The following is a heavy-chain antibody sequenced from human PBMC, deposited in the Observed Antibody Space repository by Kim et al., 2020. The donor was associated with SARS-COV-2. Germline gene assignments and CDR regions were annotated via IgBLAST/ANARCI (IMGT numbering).Heavy chain of an antibody. D-gene: IGHD6-19*01. Sequence: GGSLRLSCTASGLTFSSNWMTWVRQAPGKGLEWVAHIKQDGSEKYYVDSVEGRFTISRDNAKNSLYLQMNNLRVEDTAVYYCARDRGWAFDYWGQGTLVTVSS. V-gene: IGHV3-7*01. J-gene: IGHJ4*02. CDR2: IKQDGSEK. CDR1: GLTFSSNW. CDR3: ARDRGWAFDY.